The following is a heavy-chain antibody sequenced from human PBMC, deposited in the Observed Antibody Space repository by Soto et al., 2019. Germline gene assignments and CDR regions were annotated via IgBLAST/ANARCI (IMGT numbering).Heavy chain of an antibody. CDR2: INPNSGGT. J-gene: IGHJ4*02. CDR3: ARDSNYYGSGRSGGIDY. D-gene: IGHD3-10*01. V-gene: IGHV1-2*04. CDR1: GYTFTGYY. Sequence: ASVKVSCKASGYTFTGYYMHWVRQAPGQGLEWMGWINPNSGGTNYAQKFQGWVTMTRDTSISTAYMELSRLRSDDTAVYYCARDSNYYGSGRSGGIDYWGQGTLVTVSS.